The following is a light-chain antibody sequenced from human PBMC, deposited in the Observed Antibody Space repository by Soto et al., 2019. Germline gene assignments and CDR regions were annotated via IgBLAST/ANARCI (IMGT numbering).Light chain of an antibody. CDR3: QQYNNWPAWT. V-gene: IGKV3-15*01. J-gene: IGKJ1*01. Sequence: EIVMTQSPATLSVSPGERATLSCRASQSVSSNLAWYQQKPGQAPRLLIYGASTRATGIPARFSGSGSGTEFTLTISSLQSEDFAVYDCQQYNNWPAWTFGQGTKVDSK. CDR2: GAS. CDR1: QSVSSN.